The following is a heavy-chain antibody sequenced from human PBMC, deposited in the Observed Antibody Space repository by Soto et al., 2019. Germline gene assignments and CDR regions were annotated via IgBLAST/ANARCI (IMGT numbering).Heavy chain of an antibody. Sequence: SETLSLTCTVSGAFISGYYWSWIRQPAGKGLEWIGRIYTSGSTKYSPSLKSRATMSVDTSKKQFSLKLNSVTAADTAVYYCARESTGAGTDNWFESWGQGTLVTVSS. CDR1: GAFISGYY. CDR3: ARESTGAGTDNWFES. CDR2: IYTSGST. D-gene: IGHD6-13*01. V-gene: IGHV4-4*07. J-gene: IGHJ5*01.